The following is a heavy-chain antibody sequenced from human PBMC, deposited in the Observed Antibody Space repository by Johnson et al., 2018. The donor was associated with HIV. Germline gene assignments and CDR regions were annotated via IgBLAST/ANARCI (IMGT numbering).Heavy chain of an antibody. CDR3: ARSEVTAPSPPAGAFDI. CDR2: ISSSGSTI. CDR1: GITFSDYY. J-gene: IGHJ3*02. Sequence: VQLVESGGGLVKPGGSLRLSCAASGITFSDYYMSWIRQAPGKGLEWVSYISSSGSTIYYADSVNGRFTISRDNAKNSLYLQMNSLRAEDTAVYYCARSEVTAPSPPAGAFDIWGQGTMVTVSS. D-gene: IGHD4-23*01. V-gene: IGHV3-11*04.